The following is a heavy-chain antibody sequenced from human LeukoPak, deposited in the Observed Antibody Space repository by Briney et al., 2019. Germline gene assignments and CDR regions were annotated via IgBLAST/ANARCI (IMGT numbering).Heavy chain of an antibody. Sequence: ASVKVSCKASGYTFTSYGISWVRQAPGQGLEWMGLISAYNGNTNYAQKLQGRVTMTTATSTSTAYMELRSLRSDDTAVYYCAKSHYYGLGRGAFDIWGQGTMVTVSS. V-gene: IGHV1-18*01. CDR1: GYTFTSYG. D-gene: IGHD3-10*01. J-gene: IGHJ3*02. CDR2: ISAYNGNT. CDR3: AKSHYYGLGRGAFDI.